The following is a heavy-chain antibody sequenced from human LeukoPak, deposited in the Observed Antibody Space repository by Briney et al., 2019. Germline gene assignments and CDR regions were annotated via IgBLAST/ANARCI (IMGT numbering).Heavy chain of an antibody. Sequence: GGSLRLSCAASGFTFSSYAMHWVRQAPGKGLEYVSAISSNGGSTYYADSVKGRFTISRDNSKNTLYLQMSSLRAEDTAVYYCVKDYIAAAGTGAFYIWGQGTMVTVS. V-gene: IGHV3-64D*06. CDR1: GFTFSSYA. J-gene: IGHJ3*02. CDR2: ISSNGGST. CDR3: VKDYIAAAGTGAFYI. D-gene: IGHD6-13*01.